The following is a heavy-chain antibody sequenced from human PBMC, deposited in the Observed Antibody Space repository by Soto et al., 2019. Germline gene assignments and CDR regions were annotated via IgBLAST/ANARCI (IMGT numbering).Heavy chain of an antibody. Sequence: SETLSLTCTASGGSVSSGSYYWSWIRQSPGKGLEWIGYIYYSGSTNYNPSLKSRVTISVDTSKNQFSLKLSSVTAADTAVYYCAGGFDDSSGYYPYYFDYWGQGTLVTVSS. CDR1: GGSVSSGSYY. D-gene: IGHD3-22*01. CDR2: IYYSGST. CDR3: AGGFDDSSGYYPYYFDY. V-gene: IGHV4-61*01. J-gene: IGHJ4*02.